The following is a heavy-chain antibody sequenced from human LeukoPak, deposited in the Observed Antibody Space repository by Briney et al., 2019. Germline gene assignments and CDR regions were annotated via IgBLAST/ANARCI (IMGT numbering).Heavy chain of an antibody. V-gene: IGHV3-15*01. CDR3: TTVPTAMVLNYYYGMDV. CDR1: GFTFSNAW. J-gene: IGHJ6*02. Sequence: GGSLRLSCAASGFTFSNAWMSWVRQAPGKGLEWVGRIKCQTDGGTTDYAAPVKGRFTISRDDSKNTLYLQMNSLKTEDTAVYYCTTVPTAMVLNYYYGMDVWGQGTTVTVSS. D-gene: IGHD5-18*01. CDR2: IKCQTDGGTT.